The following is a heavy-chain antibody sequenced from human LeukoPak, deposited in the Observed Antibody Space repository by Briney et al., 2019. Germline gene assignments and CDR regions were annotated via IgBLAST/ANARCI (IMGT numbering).Heavy chain of an antibody. CDR3: ARVAAVDTAMADFDY. D-gene: IGHD5-18*01. Sequence: ASVKVSCKASGYTFTGYYMHWVRQAPGQGLEWMGWINPNSGGTNYAQKFQGRVTMTRVTSISTAYMELSRLRSDDTAVYYCARVAAVDTAMADFDYWGQGTLVTVSS. V-gene: IGHV1-2*02. CDR1: GYTFTGYY. CDR2: INPNSGGT. J-gene: IGHJ4*02.